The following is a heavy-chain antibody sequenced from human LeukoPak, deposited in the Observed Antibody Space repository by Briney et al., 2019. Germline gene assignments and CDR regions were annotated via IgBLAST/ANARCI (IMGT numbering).Heavy chain of an antibody. CDR1: GFTFSSYS. CDR2: INHSGST. Sequence: PGGSLRLSCAASGFTFSSYSMNWIRQPPGKGLEWIGEINHSGSTNYNLSLKSRVTISVDTSKNQFSLKLSSVTAADTAVYYCARPHCGGDCYPPYFDYWGQGTLVTVSS. CDR3: ARPHCGGDCYPPYFDY. V-gene: IGHV4-34*01. J-gene: IGHJ4*02. D-gene: IGHD2-21*02.